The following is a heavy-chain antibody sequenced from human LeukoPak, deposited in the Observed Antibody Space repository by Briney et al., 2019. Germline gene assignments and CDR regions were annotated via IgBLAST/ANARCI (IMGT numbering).Heavy chain of an antibody. D-gene: IGHD5-24*01. CDR2: ISSSSSYI. CDR3: ARGEMATILDYYYYMDV. J-gene: IGHJ6*03. Sequence: PGGSLRLYCAASGFTFSSYSMNWVRQAPGKGLEGVSSISSSSSYIYYADSVRGRFTIDRDNDKNSLYLQMNSLRAEDTAVYYCARGEMATILDYYYYMDVWGKGTTVTVSS. V-gene: IGHV3-21*01. CDR1: GFTFSSYS.